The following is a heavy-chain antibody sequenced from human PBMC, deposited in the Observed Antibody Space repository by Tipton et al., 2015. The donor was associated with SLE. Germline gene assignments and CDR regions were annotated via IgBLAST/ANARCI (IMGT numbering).Heavy chain of an antibody. CDR2: ISSSSSTI. V-gene: IGHV3-48*01. J-gene: IGHJ4*02. CDR1: GFTFNTYS. CDR3: ARDRPHTAMIFDY. D-gene: IGHD5-18*01. Sequence: SLRLSCAASGFTFNTYSMNWVRQAPGKGLEWVSYISSSSSTIFHADSVKGRFTISRDNAKNSLYLQMNSLRAEDTALYYCARDRPHTAMIFDYWGQGRLVTVSS.